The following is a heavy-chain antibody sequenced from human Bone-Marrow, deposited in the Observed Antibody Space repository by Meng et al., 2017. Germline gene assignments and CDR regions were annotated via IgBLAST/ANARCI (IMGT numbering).Heavy chain of an antibody. CDR2: MNPNSGNT. V-gene: IGHV1-8*01. CDR1: GYTFTSYD. Sequence: ASVKVSCKASGYTFTSYDINWVRQATGQGVEWMGWMNPNSGNTGYAQKFQGRVTMTRNTSISTAYMELSSLRSEDTAVYYCARGPWVGRYYYYGMDVWGQGTTVTVSS. J-gene: IGHJ6*02. CDR3: ARGPWVGRYYYYGMDV. D-gene: IGHD1-26*01.